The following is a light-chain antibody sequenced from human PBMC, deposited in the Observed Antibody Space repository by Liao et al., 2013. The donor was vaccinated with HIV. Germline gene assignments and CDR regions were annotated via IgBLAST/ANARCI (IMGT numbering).Light chain of an antibody. J-gene: IGLJ1*01. V-gene: IGLV3-21*01. CDR2: YDR. Sequence: SYVLTQPPSVSVAPGKTARITCGGNNIGSKSVHWYQQKPGQAPVVVIYYDRDRPSGIPERFSGSNSGNTATLTISGTQPMDEADYYCQAWDSSTAVFGTGTKVTVL. CDR1: NIGSKS. CDR3: QAWDSSTAV.